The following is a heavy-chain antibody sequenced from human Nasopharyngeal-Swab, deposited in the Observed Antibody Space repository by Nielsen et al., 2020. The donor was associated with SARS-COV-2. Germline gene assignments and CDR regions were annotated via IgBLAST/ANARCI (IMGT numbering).Heavy chain of an antibody. CDR2: INHRGST. Sequence: SETLSLTCAVYGGSFSGYYWSWIRQPPGKGLEWIGEINHRGSTNYNPSLKSRVTISVDTSKNQFSLKLSSVTAADTAVYYCAGEPPVDIVATTHFDYWGQGTLVTVSS. V-gene: IGHV4-34*01. CDR1: GGSFSGYY. J-gene: IGHJ4*02. CDR3: AGEPPVDIVATTHFDY. D-gene: IGHD5-12*01.